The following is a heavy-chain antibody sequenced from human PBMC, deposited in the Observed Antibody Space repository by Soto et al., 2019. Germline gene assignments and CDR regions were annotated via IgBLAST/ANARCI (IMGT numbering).Heavy chain of an antibody. CDR2: IYPGDSDT. Sequence: GESLRISDKGPGYSFTRYWSGWVRQMPGKGLEWLGIIYPGDSDTRYSPSFQGQVTISADKSISTAYLQWSSLKASDTAIYYCARSTGDYGDYGPSYYYYGMDVWGQGTTVTVSS. V-gene: IGHV5-51*01. J-gene: IGHJ6*02. CDR1: GYSFTRYW. CDR3: ARSTGDYGDYGPSYYYYGMDV. D-gene: IGHD4-17*01.